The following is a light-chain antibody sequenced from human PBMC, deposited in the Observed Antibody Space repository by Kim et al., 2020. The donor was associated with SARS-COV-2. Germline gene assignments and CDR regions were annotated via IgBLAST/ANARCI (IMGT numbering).Light chain of an antibody. V-gene: IGLV2-14*01. CDR2: DVS. Sequence: QYALTQPASVSGSPGQSITISCTGTSSDVGGYNYVSWYQQHPGKAPKLMIYDVSKRPSGVSNRFSGSKSGNTASLTISGLQAEDEADYYCSSYTTSSTRVFGGGTQLTVL. J-gene: IGLJ3*02. CDR1: SSDVGGYNY. CDR3: SSYTTSSTRV.